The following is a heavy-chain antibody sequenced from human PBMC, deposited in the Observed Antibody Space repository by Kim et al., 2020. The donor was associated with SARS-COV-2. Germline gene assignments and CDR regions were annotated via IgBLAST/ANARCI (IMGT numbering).Heavy chain of an antibody. V-gene: IGHV4-31*03. J-gene: IGHJ4*01. CDR1: GGSISSGGYC. CDR2: IYYSGRT. D-gene: IGHD3-3*01. Sequence: SETLSLTCTVSGGSISSGGYCWSWMRQHPGKGLEWIGYIYYSGRTYSDPSHESRLTISVDTSQNHISLKLSPVTAADTAEEYFASAATTIGVAIGYFGY. CDR3: ASAATTIGVAIGYFGY.